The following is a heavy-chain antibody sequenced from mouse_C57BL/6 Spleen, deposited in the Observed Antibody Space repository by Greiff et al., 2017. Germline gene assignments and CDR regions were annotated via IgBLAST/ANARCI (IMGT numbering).Heavy chain of an antibody. CDR2: IYPGDGDT. Sequence: VQLQQSGPELVKPGASVKISCKASGYAFSSSWMNWVKQRPGKGLEWIGRIYPGDGDTNYNGKFKGKATLTADKSSSTAYMQLSSLTSEDSAVYFCASSRQLRLRGFDYWGQGTTLTVSA. V-gene: IGHV1-82*01. J-gene: IGHJ2*01. CDR3: ASSRQLRLRGFDY. D-gene: IGHD3-2*02. CDR1: GYAFSSSW.